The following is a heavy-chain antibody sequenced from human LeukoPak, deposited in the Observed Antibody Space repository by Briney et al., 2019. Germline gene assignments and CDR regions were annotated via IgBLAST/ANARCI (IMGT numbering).Heavy chain of an antibody. Sequence: SETLSLTCTVSGGSISSYYWSWIRQPPGKGLEWIGYIYYSGSTNYNPSLKSRVTISVDTSKNQFSLKPSSVTAADTAVYYCARGPDFWSGYYDYWGQGTLVTVSS. CDR2: IYYSGST. J-gene: IGHJ4*02. CDR1: GGSISSYY. D-gene: IGHD3-3*01. V-gene: IGHV4-59*08. CDR3: ARGPDFWSGYYDY.